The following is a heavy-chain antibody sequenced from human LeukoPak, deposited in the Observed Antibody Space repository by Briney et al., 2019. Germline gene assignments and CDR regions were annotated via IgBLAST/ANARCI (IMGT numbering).Heavy chain of an antibody. CDR1: GGTFSSYA. D-gene: IGHD2-2*01. V-gene: IGHV1-69*05. J-gene: IGHJ4*02. Sequence: PGASVKVSCKASGGTFSSYAISWVRQAPGQGLEWMGGIIPIFGTANYAQKFQGRVTITTDESTSTAYMELSSLRSEDTAVYYCARGGLGYCSSTSCHFGARFDYWGQGTLVTVSS. CDR2: IIPIFGTA. CDR3: ARGGLGYCSSTSCHFGARFDY.